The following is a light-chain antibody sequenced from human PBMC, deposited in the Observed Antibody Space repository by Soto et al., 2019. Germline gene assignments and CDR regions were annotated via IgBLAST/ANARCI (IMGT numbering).Light chain of an antibody. CDR2: DLS. Sequence: QSALTQPASVSGSPGQSITISCTGTSSDVGGYNYVSWYQQHPGKAPKLMIYDLSYRPSGVSNRFSGSKSGNTASLTISGLQAEDEADYYCSSYTSSTTYVFGTGTKVTVL. CDR1: SSDVGGYNY. CDR3: SSYTSSTTYV. V-gene: IGLV2-14*03. J-gene: IGLJ1*01.